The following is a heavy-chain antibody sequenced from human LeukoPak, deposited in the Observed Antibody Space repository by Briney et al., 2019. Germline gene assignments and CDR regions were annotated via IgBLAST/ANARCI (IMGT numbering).Heavy chain of an antibody. CDR3: AKVGRFLEWLFFDY. Sequence: TFSXXXMSWXXQAXGXXXXXXXAISGSGGSTYYADSVKGRFTISRDNSKNTLYLQMNSLRAEDTAVYYCAKVGRFLEWLFFDYWGQGTLVTVSS. D-gene: IGHD3-3*01. CDR1: TFSXXX. V-gene: IGHV3-23*01. CDR2: ISGSGGST. J-gene: IGHJ4*02.